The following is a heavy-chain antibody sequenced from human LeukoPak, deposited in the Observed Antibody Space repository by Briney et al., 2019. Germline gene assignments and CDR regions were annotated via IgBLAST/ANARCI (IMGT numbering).Heavy chain of an antibody. Sequence: GGSLRLSCAASGFTFSDYYMSWIRQAPGKGLEWVSYISGSGTTVYYADSVKGRFTISRDNANISLYLQMNSLRAEDTAMYYCAIVQRWPTCFDYWGQGTLVTVSS. D-gene: IGHD6-19*01. CDR1: GFTFSDYY. V-gene: IGHV3-11*04. CDR3: AIVQRWPTCFDY. CDR2: ISGSGTTV. J-gene: IGHJ4*02.